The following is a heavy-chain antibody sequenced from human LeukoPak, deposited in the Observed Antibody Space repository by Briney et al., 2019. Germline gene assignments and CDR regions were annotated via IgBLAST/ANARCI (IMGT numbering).Heavy chain of an antibody. D-gene: IGHD4-23*01. V-gene: IGHV3-23*01. CDR3: ANSRGSTVVTSDY. Sequence: GGSLRLSCVASGFTFSRYAMSWVRQAPGKGLEWVSAISGSGGSTYYADSVKGRFTISRDNSKNTLYLQMNSLRAEDTAVYYCANSRGSTVVTSDYWGQGTLVTVSS. J-gene: IGHJ4*02. CDR2: ISGSGGST. CDR1: GFTFSRYA.